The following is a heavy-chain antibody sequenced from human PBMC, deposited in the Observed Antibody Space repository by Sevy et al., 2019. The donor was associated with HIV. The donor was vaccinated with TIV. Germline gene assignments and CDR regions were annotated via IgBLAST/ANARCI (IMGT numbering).Heavy chain of an antibody. CDR1: GVSVSPYY. CDR3: ARGGPNQQQLDYFDH. CDR2: SGST. J-gene: IGHJ4*02. Sequence: SETLSLTCTVSGVSVSPYYWAWIRQHPGKGLECVAFSGSTNYNPSLKSRATTSVDTSKNQFSLKLSSVTAADTAIYYCARGGPNQQQLDYFDHWGQGTLVTVSS. V-gene: IGHV4-59*02. D-gene: IGHD1-1*01.